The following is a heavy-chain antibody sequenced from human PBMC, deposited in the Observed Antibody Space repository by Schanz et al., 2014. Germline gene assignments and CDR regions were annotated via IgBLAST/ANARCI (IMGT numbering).Heavy chain of an antibody. CDR1: GYTFTSYY. CDR3: ARSAGRDFWSGYYTRFDY. Sequence: QVQLVQSGAEVKKPGASVKVSCEASGYTFTSYYIHWFRQAPGQGLEWMGLINPSVGNTNYAQKFRGRVTMTRDTSTSTVYMELSSLRSEDTAVYYCARSAGRDFWSGYYTRFDYWGQGTLVTVSS. V-gene: IGHV1-46*01. CDR2: INPSVGNT. J-gene: IGHJ4*02. D-gene: IGHD3-3*01.